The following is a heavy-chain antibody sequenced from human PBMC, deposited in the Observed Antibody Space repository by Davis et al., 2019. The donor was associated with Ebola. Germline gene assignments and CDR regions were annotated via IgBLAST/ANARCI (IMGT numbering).Heavy chain of an antibody. CDR1: GFTFSSYA. CDR3: AKDVDGYPLLHYYYYGMDV. D-gene: IGHD5-24*01. V-gene: IGHV3-23*01. CDR2: ISGSGGST. J-gene: IGHJ6*02. Sequence: PGRSLKISCAASGFTFSSYAMSWVRQAPGKGLEWVSAISGSGGSTYYADSVKGRFTISRDNSKNTLYLQMNSLRAEDTAVYYCAKDVDGYPLLHYYYYGMDVWGQGTTVTVSS.